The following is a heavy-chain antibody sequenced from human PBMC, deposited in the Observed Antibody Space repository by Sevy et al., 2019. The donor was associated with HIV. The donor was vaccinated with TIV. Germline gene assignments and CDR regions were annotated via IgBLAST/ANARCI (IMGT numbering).Heavy chain of an antibody. CDR3: AKYAGDFPHFDY. V-gene: IGHV3-23*01. Sequence: GGSLRLSCAASGFTFRTFAMSWVRQAPGKGLQWVSSISDTGTSTYYADSVKGRFTISRENSKKTLYLQMNSLRAEDTALYYCAKYAGDFPHFDYWGQGTLVTVSS. D-gene: IGHD7-27*01. CDR1: GFTFRTFA. J-gene: IGHJ4*02. CDR2: ISDTGTST.